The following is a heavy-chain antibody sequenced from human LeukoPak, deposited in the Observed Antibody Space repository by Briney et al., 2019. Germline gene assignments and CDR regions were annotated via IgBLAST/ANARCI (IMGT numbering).Heavy chain of an antibody. V-gene: IGHV4-59*01. CDR2: IYYSGST. CDR3: ASNSSPAPGKFDY. J-gene: IGHJ4*02. CDR1: GGSISSYY. D-gene: IGHD6-13*01. Sequence: SSETLSLTCTVSGGSISSYYWSWIRQPPGKGLEWTGYIYYSGSTNYNPSLKSRVTISVDTSKNQFSLKLSSVTAADTAVYYCASNSSPAPGKFDYWGQGTLVTVSS.